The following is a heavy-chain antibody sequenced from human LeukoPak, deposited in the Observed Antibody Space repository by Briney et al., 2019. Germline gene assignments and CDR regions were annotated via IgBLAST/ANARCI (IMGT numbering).Heavy chain of an antibody. CDR2: ISNDGRYT. D-gene: IGHD6-19*01. V-gene: IGHV3-74*01. CDR3: RGGWYEYEVRY. Sequence: GGSLRLSCATSGFTFTTFWMHWVRQAPGKGLVWVSRISNDGRYTNYADSVKGRFTISRDNSKNTLYLQMNSLRAEDTAVYYCRGGWYEYEVRYWGQGTLVTVSS. J-gene: IGHJ4*02. CDR1: GFTFTTFW.